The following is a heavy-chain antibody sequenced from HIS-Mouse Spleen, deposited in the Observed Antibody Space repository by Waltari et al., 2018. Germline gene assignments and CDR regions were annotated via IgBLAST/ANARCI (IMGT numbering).Heavy chain of an antibody. J-gene: IGHJ3*02. CDR3: ARHPEIAAAVGAFDI. D-gene: IGHD6-13*01. V-gene: IGHV1-69*04. Sequence: QVQLVQSGAEVKKPGSSVKVSCKASGCTCSSSPISWVRQAPGQGLEWMGRIIPSVGIANYAQKFQGRVTITADKSTSTAYMELSSLRAEDTAVYYCARHPEIAAAVGAFDIWGQGTMVTVSS. CDR1: GCTCSSSP. CDR2: IIPSVGIA.